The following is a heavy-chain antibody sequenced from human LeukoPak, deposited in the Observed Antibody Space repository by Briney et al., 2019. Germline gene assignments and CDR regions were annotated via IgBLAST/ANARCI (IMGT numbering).Heavy chain of an antibody. CDR1: GFTFSNYG. CDR3: ARMDSRTWSRPAAFDF. V-gene: IGHV3-33*01. Sequence: GRSLRLSCAASGFTFSNYGMHWVRQTPGKGLEWVAVIWYDGTSKYYLDSVKGRFTISRDNSKNTLFLQMNSLRAEDTALYYCARMDSRTWSRPAAFDFWGQGTMVTVSS. J-gene: IGHJ3*01. D-gene: IGHD6-13*01. CDR2: IWYDGTSK.